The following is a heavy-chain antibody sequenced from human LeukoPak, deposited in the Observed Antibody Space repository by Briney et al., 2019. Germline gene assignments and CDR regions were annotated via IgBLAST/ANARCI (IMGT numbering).Heavy chain of an antibody. J-gene: IGHJ5*01. D-gene: IGHD3-10*01. V-gene: IGHV4-59*11. CDR1: GSSISTHY. CDR3: ARDVSRGVDS. Sequence: SETLSLTCTVSGSSISTHYWTWVRQPPGKGLEWIGYVLYSGSTGYNPSLKSRVTISIDTSKNQFSLSLSSVSAADTAVYYCARDVSRGVDSWGQGTLVTVSS. CDR2: VLYSGST.